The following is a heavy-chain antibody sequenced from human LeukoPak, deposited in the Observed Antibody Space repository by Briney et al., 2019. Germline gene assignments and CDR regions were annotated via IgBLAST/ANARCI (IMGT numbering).Heavy chain of an antibody. Sequence: PGGSLRLSCAASGFTFSSYAMHWVRQAPGKGLEWVAVISTDGSNKLYADSVKGRFTISRDDSKSTLYLQMNSLRAEDTAVYYCARDEYQLPTVYYYYGMDVWGQGTTVTVSS. CDR3: ARDEYQLPTVYYYYGMDV. D-gene: IGHD2-2*01. V-gene: IGHV3-30-3*01. J-gene: IGHJ6*02. CDR2: ISTDGSNK. CDR1: GFTFSSYA.